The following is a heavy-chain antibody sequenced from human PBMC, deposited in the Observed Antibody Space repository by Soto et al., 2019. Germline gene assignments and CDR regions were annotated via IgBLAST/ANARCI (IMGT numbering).Heavy chain of an antibody. V-gene: IGHV1-18*01. J-gene: IGHJ4*02. CDR2: ISAYNGKT. CDR3: ARDRLIAVTGLLHY. CDR1: GYPFTSYG. D-gene: IGHD6-19*01. Sequence: QVQLVQSGDEVKKPGASVKVSCKTSGYPFTSYGINWVRQAPGQGPEWMGWISAYNGKTSYTQKFQGRVTMTTDTSTSTAYMELRSLRSDDTAVYYCARDRLIAVTGLLHYWGQGTLVTVSS.